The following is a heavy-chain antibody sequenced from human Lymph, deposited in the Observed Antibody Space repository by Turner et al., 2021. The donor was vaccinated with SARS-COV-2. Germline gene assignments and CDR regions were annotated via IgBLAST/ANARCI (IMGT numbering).Heavy chain of an antibody. CDR1: GFTFDDYG. Sequence: DVLLVESGAGVVAPGGSVKLSCADPGFTFDDYGMNWVRQALGKGLEWVADMNWYSGSIAYAESVKGRFTISRDNANNSLYLQMNSLRAEDTALYYCAKGLAWRYYSCFDYWGQGTLVTVSS. CDR2: MNWYSGSI. J-gene: IGHJ4*02. V-gene: IGHV3-9*01. CDR3: AKGLAWRYYSCFDY. D-gene: IGHD1-26*01.